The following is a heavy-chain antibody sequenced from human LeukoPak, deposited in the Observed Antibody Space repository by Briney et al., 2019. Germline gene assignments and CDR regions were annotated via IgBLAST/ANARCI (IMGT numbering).Heavy chain of an antibody. J-gene: IGHJ6*03. V-gene: IGHV3-11*01. D-gene: IGHD2-15*01. CDR2: ISRSGSTK. CDR1: GFTFSDYN. CDR3: ARVLRYCSGGNCYSGGLGYMDV. Sequence: GGFLRLSCAASGFTFSDYNMRWIRQAPGKGLEWVSSISRSGSTKYYADSVKGRFTISRDNAKNSLFLQMNSLRAEDTAVYYCARVLRYCSGGNCYSGGLGYMDVWGKGTTVTISS.